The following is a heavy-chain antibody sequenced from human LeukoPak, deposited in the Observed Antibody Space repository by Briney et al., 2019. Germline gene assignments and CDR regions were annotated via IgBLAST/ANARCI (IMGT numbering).Heavy chain of an antibody. V-gene: IGHV3-30*03. D-gene: IGHD2-2*01. CDR3: ARDWSFVVVPAAGGGAFDI. CDR1: GFTFSSYG. Sequence: GGSLRLSCAASGFTFSSYGMHWVRQAPGKGLEWVAAISYDGSNKYYADSVKGRFTISRDNSKNTLYLQMNSLRAEDMAVYYCARDWSFVVVPAAGGGAFDIWGQGTMVTVSS. J-gene: IGHJ3*02. CDR2: ISYDGSNK.